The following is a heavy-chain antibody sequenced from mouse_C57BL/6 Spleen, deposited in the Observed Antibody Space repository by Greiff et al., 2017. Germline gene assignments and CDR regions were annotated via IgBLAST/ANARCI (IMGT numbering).Heavy chain of an antibody. CDR1: GYTFTDYE. Sequence: QVQLQQSGAELVRPGASVTLSCKASGYTFTDYEMHWVKQTPVHGLEWIGAIDPETGGPAYNQKFKGKAILTADKSSSTAYMELRSLTSEDSAVYYCTRSYYSNYWYFDVWGTGTTVTVSS. V-gene: IGHV1-15*01. CDR2: IDPETGGP. J-gene: IGHJ1*03. CDR3: TRSYYSNYWYFDV. D-gene: IGHD2-5*01.